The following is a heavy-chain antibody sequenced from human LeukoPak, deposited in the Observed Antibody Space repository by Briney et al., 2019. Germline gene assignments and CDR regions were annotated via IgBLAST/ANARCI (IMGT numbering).Heavy chain of an antibody. D-gene: IGHD3-3*01. J-gene: IGHJ4*02. V-gene: IGHV4-39*01. CDR1: GGSISSSSYY. CDR3: ARNLYDFWSGYYLDY. CDR2: IYYSGST. Sequence: SETLSLTCTVSGGSISSSSYYWGWIRQPPGKGLEWIGSIYYSGSTYYNPSLKSRVTISVDTSKNQFSLKLSSVTAADTAVYYCARNLYDFWSGYYLDYWGQGTLVTVSS.